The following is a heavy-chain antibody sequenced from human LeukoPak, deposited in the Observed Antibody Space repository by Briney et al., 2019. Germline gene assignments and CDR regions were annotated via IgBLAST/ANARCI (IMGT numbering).Heavy chain of an antibody. D-gene: IGHD5-24*01. Sequence: PGRSLRLSCAASGFTLSSYGMHWVRQAPGKGLEWVAVIWYDGTKEYDADSVKGRFTISRDNSKNTLYLQMNSLTAEDTAVYYCARDYGGGYNLDYWGQGTLVTVSS. CDR3: ARDYGGGYNLDY. J-gene: IGHJ4*02. V-gene: IGHV3-33*01. CDR1: GFTLSSYG. CDR2: IWYDGTKE.